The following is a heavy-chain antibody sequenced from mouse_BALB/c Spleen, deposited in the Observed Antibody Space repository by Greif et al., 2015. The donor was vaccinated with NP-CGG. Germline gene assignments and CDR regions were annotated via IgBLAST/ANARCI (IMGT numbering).Heavy chain of an antibody. CDR3: ASVYYDYDVGAMDY. Sequence: QVQLQQSGPGLVQPSQSLSITCTVSGFSLTSYGVHWVRQSPGKGLEWLGVIWSGGSTDYNAAFISRLSISKDNSKSQVFFKMNSLQANDTAIYYCASVYYDYDVGAMDYWGQGTSVTVSS. J-gene: IGHJ4*01. CDR1: GFSLTSYG. V-gene: IGHV2-2*02. CDR2: IWSGGST. D-gene: IGHD2-4*01.